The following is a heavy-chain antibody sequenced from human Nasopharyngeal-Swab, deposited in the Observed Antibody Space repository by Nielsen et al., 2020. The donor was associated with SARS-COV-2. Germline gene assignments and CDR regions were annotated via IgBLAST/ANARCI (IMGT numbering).Heavy chain of an antibody. CDR1: GGSISSGSYY. CDR2: IYTSGST. V-gene: IGHV4-61*02. D-gene: IGHD4-17*01. Sequence: TLSLTCTVSGGSISSGSYYWSWIRQPAGKGLEWIGRIYTSGSTNYNPSLKSRVTISVDTSKNQFSLKLSSVTAADTAVYYCARTTLYGDYDKLDFDYWGQGTLVTVSS. J-gene: IGHJ4*02. CDR3: ARTTLYGDYDKLDFDY.